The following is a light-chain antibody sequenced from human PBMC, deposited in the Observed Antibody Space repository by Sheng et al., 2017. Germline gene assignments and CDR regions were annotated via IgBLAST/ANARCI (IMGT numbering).Light chain of an antibody. CDR3: QLYGTSLLT. CDR1: QSVSSN. CDR2: DAS. Sequence: EIVLTQSPATLSLSPGERATLSCRASQSVSSNLAWYQQKPGQAPRLLIYDASKRATDVPARFSGSGSGTDFTLSISRLEPEDFAVYYCQLYGTSLLTFGGGTKVEIK. J-gene: IGKJ4*01. V-gene: IGKV3D-11*03.